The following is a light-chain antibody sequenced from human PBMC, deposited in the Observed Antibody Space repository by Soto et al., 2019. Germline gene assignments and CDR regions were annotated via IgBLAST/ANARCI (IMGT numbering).Light chain of an antibody. CDR3: QQYDNLPPT. J-gene: IGKJ4*01. CDR2: DAS. CDR1: QDITKY. V-gene: IGKV1-33*01. Sequence: DIQMTQSPSSLSAAGGDRVTITCQASQDITKYLNWYRQKPWKAPNLLIYDASKLKTGAPSSFSGTGSGTYFTLCISSLQPEDIATSCCQQYDNLPPTFGGGTRVESK.